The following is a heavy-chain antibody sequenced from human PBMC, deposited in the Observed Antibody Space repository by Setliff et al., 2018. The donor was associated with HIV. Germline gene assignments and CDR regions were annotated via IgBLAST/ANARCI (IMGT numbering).Heavy chain of an antibody. CDR3: ATQTGFYNSHWYDY. V-gene: IGHV3-11*04. CDR1: GFTFSDYY. J-gene: IGHJ4*02. CDR2: ITSSGSTI. Sequence: PGGSLRLSCAASGFTFSDYYMSWIRQAPGKGLEWVSYITSSGSTIYYADSVKGRFTISRDNAKSSLYLRMNSLRAEDTAIYYCATQTGFYNSHWYDYWGQGTMVTVSS. D-gene: IGHD6-13*01.